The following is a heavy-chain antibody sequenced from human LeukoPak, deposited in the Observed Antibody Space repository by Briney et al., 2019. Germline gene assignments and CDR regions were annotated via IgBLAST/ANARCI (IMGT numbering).Heavy chain of an antibody. D-gene: IGHD1-1*01. CDR1: GFTFSSYG. CDR2: ITDSGART. Sequence: GRSLRLSCAASGFTFSSYGMHWVRQAPGKGLEWVSGITDSGARTYYADSVKGRFTISRDNSRYTLGLQMNNLRVEDTAVYYCAKVSWKRSHADDCWGQGTLVTVSS. CDR3: AKVSWKRSHADDC. V-gene: IGHV3-23*01. J-gene: IGHJ4*02.